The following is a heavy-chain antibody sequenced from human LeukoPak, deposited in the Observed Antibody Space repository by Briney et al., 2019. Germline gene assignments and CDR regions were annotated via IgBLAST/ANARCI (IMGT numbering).Heavy chain of an antibody. CDR2: IYYSGST. J-gene: IGHJ3*02. V-gene: IGHV4-59*01. D-gene: IGHD3-22*01. CDR3: ASTYDSSGSIDAFDI. Sequence: SETLSLTCTVSGGSISSYYWSWIRQPPGKGLEWIGYIYYSGSTNYNPSLKSRVTISVDTSKNQFSLKLSSVTAADTAVCYCASTYDSSGSIDAFDIWGQGTMVTVSS. CDR1: GGSISSYY.